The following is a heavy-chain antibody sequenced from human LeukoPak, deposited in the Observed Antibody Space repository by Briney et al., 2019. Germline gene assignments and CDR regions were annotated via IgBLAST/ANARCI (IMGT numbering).Heavy chain of an antibody. J-gene: IGHJ4*02. CDR2: INYNGDTK. CDR1: GFTFSIYT. CDR3: AKGGHCPALCTTQIAVAGYNDN. V-gene: IGHV3-23*01. Sequence: PGGSLGLSCAASGFTFSIYTMNWVRQAPGKRLEWVSIINYNGDTKYYADSVQGRFTISRDNSKNTVYLQMNSLRAEDTAIYYCAKGGHCPALCTTQIAVAGYNDNWGQGTLVTVSS. D-gene: IGHD6-19*01.